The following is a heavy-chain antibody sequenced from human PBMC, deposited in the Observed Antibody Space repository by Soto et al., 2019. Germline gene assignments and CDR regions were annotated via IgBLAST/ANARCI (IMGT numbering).Heavy chain of an antibody. CDR1: GFTFSSYG. D-gene: IGHD3-22*01. V-gene: IGHV3-33*01. J-gene: IGHJ3*02. Sequence: QVQLVESGGGVVQPGRSLRLSCAASGFTFSSYGMHWVRQAPGKGLEWVAVIWYDGSNKYYADSVKGRFTISRDNSKNTLYLQMNSLRAEDTAVYYCARPFLDYYDSSGYYFDAFDIWGQGTMVTVPS. CDR3: ARPFLDYYDSSGYYFDAFDI. CDR2: IWYDGSNK.